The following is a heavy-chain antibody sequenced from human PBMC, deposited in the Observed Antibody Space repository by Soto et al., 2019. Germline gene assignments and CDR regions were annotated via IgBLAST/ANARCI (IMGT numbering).Heavy chain of an antibody. CDR2: LIPLFGTT. CDR3: ARGPNWGYRFDS. CDR1: GGTFSGHA. D-gene: IGHD7-27*01. Sequence: QVQLVQSGAEVMKPGSSVKVSCEASGGTFSGHAISWVRQAPGQGPEWMGGLIPLFGTTQHAQNFQDRLTITADKSTSTAYMELTSLRFEDTAIYYCARGPNWGYRFDSWGQGTLVTVSS. J-gene: IGHJ4*02. V-gene: IGHV1-69*06.